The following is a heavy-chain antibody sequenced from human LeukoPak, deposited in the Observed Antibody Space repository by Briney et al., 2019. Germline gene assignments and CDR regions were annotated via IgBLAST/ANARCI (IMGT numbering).Heavy chain of an antibody. D-gene: IGHD3-10*01. J-gene: IGHJ3*02. Sequence: PSETLSLTCTVSGGSISSYYWSWIRQPPGKGLEWIGYIYYSGSTNYNPSLKSRVTISVDTSKNQFSLKLSSVTAADTAVYYCARDRMVRGVNDAFDIWGQGTMVTVSS. CDR2: IYYSGST. CDR1: GGSISSYY. V-gene: IGHV4-59*01. CDR3: ARDRMVRGVNDAFDI.